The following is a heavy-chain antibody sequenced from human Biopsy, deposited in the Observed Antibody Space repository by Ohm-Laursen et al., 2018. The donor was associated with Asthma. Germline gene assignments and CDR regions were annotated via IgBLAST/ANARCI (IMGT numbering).Heavy chain of an antibody. J-gene: IGHJ4*02. Sequence: SDTLSLTCTVSGGSINSFYWSWIRQPPGKGLESIGHVYYSGSTNYNPSLKSRVTISIDASKNQFSLKLTSVTAADTAVYYCTRGVDRVSGLLDRFDSWGQGTLVTVSS. D-gene: IGHD2-8*01. CDR2: VYYSGST. CDR3: TRGVDRVSGLLDRFDS. CDR1: GGSINSFY. V-gene: IGHV4-59*07.